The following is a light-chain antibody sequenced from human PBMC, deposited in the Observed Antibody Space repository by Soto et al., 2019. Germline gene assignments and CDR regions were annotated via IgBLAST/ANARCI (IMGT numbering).Light chain of an antibody. CDR1: QDISTY. V-gene: IGKV3D-11*01. CDR3: QQRSSWPLT. Sequence: IVLTHSPASLSFSPGERATLSCRASQDISTYLAWYQQKPGQSPRLLIYDTFNRVSGVPDRFSGSGSGTVFTLTINNVAPEDSAIYYCQQRSSWPLTFGGGTKVDIK. J-gene: IGKJ4*01. CDR2: DTF.